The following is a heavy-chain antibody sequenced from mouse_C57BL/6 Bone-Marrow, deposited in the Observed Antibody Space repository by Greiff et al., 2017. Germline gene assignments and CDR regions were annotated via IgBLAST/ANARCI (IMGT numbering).Heavy chain of an antibody. CDR3: SRNDYDGFAY. Sequence: VQLQQPGAELVMPGASVKLSCKASGYTFTSYWMHWVKQRPGQGLEWIGEIDPSDSYTNYNQKFKGKSTLTVDKSSSTAYMQLSSLTSEDSAVDYCSRNDYDGFAYWGQGTLVTVSA. J-gene: IGHJ3*01. CDR1: GYTFTSYW. D-gene: IGHD2-4*01. CDR2: IDPSDSYT. V-gene: IGHV1-69*01.